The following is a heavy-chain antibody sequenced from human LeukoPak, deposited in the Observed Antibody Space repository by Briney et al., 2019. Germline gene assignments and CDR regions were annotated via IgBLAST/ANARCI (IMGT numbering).Heavy chain of an antibody. CDR1: GGSISSYF. D-gene: IGHD2-2*01. Sequence: IPSETLSLTCTVSGGSISSYFWSWIRQPPGKGLEWIGYIYYSGSTNYNPSLKSRVTISVETSKNQFSLKLTSVTAADTAVYYCARGSLTSCSSISCYYNYWGQGTLVTVSS. CDR2: IYYSGST. CDR3: ARGSLTSCSSISCYYNY. J-gene: IGHJ4*02. V-gene: IGHV4-59*12.